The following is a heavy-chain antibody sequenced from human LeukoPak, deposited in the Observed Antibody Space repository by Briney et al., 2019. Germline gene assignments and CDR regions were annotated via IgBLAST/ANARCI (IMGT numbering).Heavy chain of an antibody. CDR3: ARGGYGDYDFDY. J-gene: IGHJ4*02. Sequence: KTSETLSLTRTVSGGSISIGDYYWSWIRQPPGKGLEWNGYIYYNGINYYNPSLKSRVTISVDTSKNQFSLKLSSVTAADTAVYYCARGGYGDYDFDYWGQGTLVTVSS. V-gene: IGHV4-30-4*01. D-gene: IGHD4-17*01. CDR2: IYYNGIN. CDR1: GGSISIGDYY.